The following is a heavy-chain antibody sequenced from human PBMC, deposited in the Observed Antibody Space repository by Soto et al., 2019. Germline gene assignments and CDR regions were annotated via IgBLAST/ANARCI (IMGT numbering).Heavy chain of an antibody. D-gene: IGHD1-1*01. CDR1: GFTLSNVW. J-gene: IGHJ4*02. CDR2: INRRTDGGTT. V-gene: IGHV3-15*07. Sequence: AAPGFTLSNVWMHWVRQAPGKGLEWVGRINRRTDGGTTDYAAPVKGRFTISRDDSENTLYLQMNSLKIEDTGMYYCRVWNRQSDYWGQGTLVTVSS. CDR3: RVWNRQSDY.